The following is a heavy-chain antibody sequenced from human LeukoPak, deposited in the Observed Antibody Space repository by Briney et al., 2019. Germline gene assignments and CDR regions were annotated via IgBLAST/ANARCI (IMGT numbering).Heavy chain of an antibody. V-gene: IGHV3-73*01. J-gene: IGHJ4*02. Sequence: GGSLRLSCAASGFTFSAFHMHWVRQASGKGLEWVGRITTKAESYATAYAASVKGRFTVSRDDSNNTAYLQMSSLKTEDTALYYCTTYTSGHYWGQGTLVTVSS. CDR2: ITTKAESYAT. CDR3: TTYTSGHY. CDR1: GFTFSAFH. D-gene: IGHD6-19*01.